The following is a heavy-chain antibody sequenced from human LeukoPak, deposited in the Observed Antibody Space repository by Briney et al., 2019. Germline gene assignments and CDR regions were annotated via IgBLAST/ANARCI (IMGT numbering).Heavy chain of an antibody. CDR2: ISYDGSNK. J-gene: IGHJ3*02. D-gene: IGHD4-17*01. CDR3: AKDPNGDYIGTFDI. Sequence: PGRSLRLSCAASGFTFSSYGMHWVRQAPGKGLEWVAVISYDGSNKYYADSVKGRFTISRDKSKNTLYLQMNSLRVEDTAVYFCAKDPNGDYIGTFDIWGQGTMVTVSS. CDR1: GFTFSSYG. V-gene: IGHV3-30*18.